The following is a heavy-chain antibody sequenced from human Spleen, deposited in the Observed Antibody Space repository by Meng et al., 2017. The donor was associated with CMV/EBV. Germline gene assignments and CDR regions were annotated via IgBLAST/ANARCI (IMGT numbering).Heavy chain of an antibody. J-gene: IGHJ4*02. CDR3: TRVSRSAAAIGAIDY. CDR1: GFTFGDYA. CDR2: IRSKAYGGTT. D-gene: IGHD2-2*01. Sequence: GGSLRLSCTASGFTFGDYAMSWVRQAPGKGLEWVGFIRSKAYGGTTEYAASVKGRFTISRDDSKSIAYLQMNSLKTEDTAVYYCTRVSRSAAAIGAIDYWGQGTLVTVSS. V-gene: IGHV3-49*04.